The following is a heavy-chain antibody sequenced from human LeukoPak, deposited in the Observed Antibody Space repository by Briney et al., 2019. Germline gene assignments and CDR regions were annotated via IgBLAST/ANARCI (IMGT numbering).Heavy chain of an antibody. D-gene: IGHD1-26*01. J-gene: IGHJ3*02. CDR1: GGSISTSNYY. CDR3: ARGPFSGSYSGAFDI. V-gene: IGHV4-39*07. CDR2: IFYSGST. Sequence: SETLSLTCTVSGGSISTSNYYWGWIRQPPGKGLEWIGNIFYSGSTYYSPSLRSRVTISLDTSRNQFSLKLSSVTAADTAVYYCARGPFSGSYSGAFDIWGQGTMVTVSS.